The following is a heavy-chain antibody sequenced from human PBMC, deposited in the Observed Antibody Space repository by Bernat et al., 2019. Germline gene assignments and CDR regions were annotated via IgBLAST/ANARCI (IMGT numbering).Heavy chain of an antibody. CDR1: GFTFSSYA. CDR3: AKDVVGYYYGSGGYMDV. V-gene: IGHV3-30*18. J-gene: IGHJ6*03. CDR2: ISYDTSDT. Sequence: QVQLVESGGDMVQPGRSLRLSCEASGFTFSSYAMHWVHQAPGKGLEWLAVISYDTSDTYYADSVKGRFTISRDNSKNTVYMQMNSLRAEDTAVYYCAKDVVGYYYGSGGYMDVWGQGTTVTVSS. D-gene: IGHD3-10*01.